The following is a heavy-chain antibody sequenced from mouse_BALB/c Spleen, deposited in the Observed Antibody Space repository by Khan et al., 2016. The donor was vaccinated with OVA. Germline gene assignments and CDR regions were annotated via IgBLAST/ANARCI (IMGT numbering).Heavy chain of an antibody. CDR3: ARFYDYGGYFDV. CDR2: IWSYGST. CDR1: GFSLTTYG. J-gene: IGHJ1*01. Sequence: QVQLQQSGPGLVQPSQSLSITCTVSGFSLTTYGVHWVRQPPGKGLEWLGVIWSYGSTDYNTAFISRLSISKDNSKSQVFFEMNSLQADDTAIYYWARFYDYGGYFDVWGAGTTVTVSS. D-gene: IGHD2-4*01. V-gene: IGHV2-4*02.